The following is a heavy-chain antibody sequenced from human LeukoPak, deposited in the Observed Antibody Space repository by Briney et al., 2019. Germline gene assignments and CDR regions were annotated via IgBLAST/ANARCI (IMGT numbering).Heavy chain of an antibody. CDR1: AYIFTSYG. V-gene: IGHV1-18*01. D-gene: IGHD6-19*01. J-gene: IGHJ3*02. Sequence: ASVKVSCKASAYIFTSYGITWVRQAPGQGLEWMGWISAYNGYTNYAQKFQGRVTMTTDTSASTAYMELRSLRSDDTAVYYCARGGIAVAGRRDDAFDTWGQGTMVTVSS. CDR3: ARGGIAVAGRRDDAFDT. CDR2: ISAYNGYT.